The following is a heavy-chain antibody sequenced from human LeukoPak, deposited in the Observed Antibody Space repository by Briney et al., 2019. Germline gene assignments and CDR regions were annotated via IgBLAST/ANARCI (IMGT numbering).Heavy chain of an antibody. J-gene: IGHJ4*02. V-gene: IGHV1-8*03. CDR2: MNPNSGNT. Sequence: ASVKVSCKASGYTFTSYDINWVRQATGQGLEWMGWMNPNSGNTGYAQKFQGRVTITRNTSICTAYMELSSLRSEDTAVYYCARGEGYSGYDLDYWGQGTLVTVSS. D-gene: IGHD5-12*01. CDR1: GYTFTSYD. CDR3: ARGEGYSGYDLDY.